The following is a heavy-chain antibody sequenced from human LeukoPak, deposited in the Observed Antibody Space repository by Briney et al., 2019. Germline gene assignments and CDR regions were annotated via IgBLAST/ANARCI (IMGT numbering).Heavy chain of an antibody. CDR1: GGSISSGSYY. CDR2: IYTSGST. Sequence: PSQTLSLTCTVSGGSISSGSYYWSWIRQPAGKGLEWIGRIYTSGSTNYNPSLKSRVTISVDTSKNQFSLKLSPVTAADTAVYYCATTVSGYISSWPEYFQHWGQGTLVTVSS. CDR3: ATTVSGYISSWPEYFQH. J-gene: IGHJ1*01. V-gene: IGHV4-61*02. D-gene: IGHD6-13*01.